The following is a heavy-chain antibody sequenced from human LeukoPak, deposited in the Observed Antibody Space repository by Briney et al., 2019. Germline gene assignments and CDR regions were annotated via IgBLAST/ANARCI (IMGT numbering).Heavy chain of an antibody. CDR2: INWNGGST. D-gene: IGHD2-15*01. Sequence: GGSLRLSCAASGFTFSSYWMSWVRQAPGKGLEWVSGINWNGGSTGYADSVKGRFTISRDNAKNSLYLQMNSLRAEDTALYHCARDPMRYCSGGSCYYYGMDVWGQGTTVTVSS. V-gene: IGHV3-20*01. CDR1: GFTFSSYW. CDR3: ARDPMRYCSGGSCYYYGMDV. J-gene: IGHJ6*02.